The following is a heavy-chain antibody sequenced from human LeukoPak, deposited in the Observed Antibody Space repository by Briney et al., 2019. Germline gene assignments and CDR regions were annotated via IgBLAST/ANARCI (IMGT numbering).Heavy chain of an antibody. D-gene: IGHD3-16*01. CDR2: IYYTGST. J-gene: IGHJ4*02. Sequence: SETLSLTCGVSGGAITRNWIRQAPGKGLEWLGYIYYTGSTTYNPSVKSRITISLDTSKKQISLKLRSVTAADTAVYYCARDIYDYVWGSYFDYWGQGTLVTVSS. CDR1: GGAITR. V-gene: IGHV4-59*01. CDR3: ARDIYDYVWGSYFDY.